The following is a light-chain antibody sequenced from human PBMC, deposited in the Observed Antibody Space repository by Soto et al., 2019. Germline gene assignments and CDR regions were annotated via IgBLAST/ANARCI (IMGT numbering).Light chain of an antibody. Sequence: DIVMTQSPDSLVVSLGERATINCKSSQTVLYTSKNKNYLAWYQQKPEQPPKLLIYWASTRESGVPDRFSGSGSGTDFTLTISSLQAEDVAVYYCQQYYSTPFTFGPGTKVDIK. V-gene: IGKV4-1*01. J-gene: IGKJ3*01. CDR1: QTVLYTSKNKNY. CDR3: QQYYSTPFT. CDR2: WAS.